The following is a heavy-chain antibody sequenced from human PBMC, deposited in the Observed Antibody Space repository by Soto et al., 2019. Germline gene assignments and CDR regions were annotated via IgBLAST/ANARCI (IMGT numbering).Heavy chain of an antibody. J-gene: IGHJ4*02. CDR2: IFYSWRI. CDR3: ARGHPFDL. Sequence: SVTLSLPCTVSGGSISRYYCRCMRQRPGKGLEWIDCIFYSWRISDNPSPTSRVIMSVDTSKNQCSLRLTSVTAVDTAVYYCARGHPFDLWGQGIQVTVSS. CDR1: GGSISRYY. V-gene: IGHV4-59*01.